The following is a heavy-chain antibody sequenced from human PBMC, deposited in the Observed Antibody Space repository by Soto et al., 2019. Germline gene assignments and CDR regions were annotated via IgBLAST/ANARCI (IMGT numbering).Heavy chain of an antibody. CDR3: ARYSGYDPNRAMTAGYYFDX. CDR1: GYSFTTYW. Sequence: PGESLKISCRGFGYSFTTYWIGWVRQMPGKGVELMGIICPGDSDTRYSPSFQGQVNFSAYKSISTAYMQWSSLKASDTAMYYCARYSGYDPNRAMTAGYYFDXWALGTLVTVSX. J-gene: IGHJ4*02. D-gene: IGHD5-12*01. V-gene: IGHV5-51*01. CDR2: ICPGDSDT.